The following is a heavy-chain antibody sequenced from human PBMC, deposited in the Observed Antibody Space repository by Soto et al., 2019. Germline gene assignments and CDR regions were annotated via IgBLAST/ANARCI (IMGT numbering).Heavy chain of an antibody. Sequence: SETLSLTCTVSGGSISSYYWSWIRQPPGKGLDWIGYIYYSGSTNYNPSLKSRVTISVDTSKNQFSLKLSSVTAADTAVYYCARSPVLLWFGRPNWFDPWGQGTLVTVSS. D-gene: IGHD3-10*01. CDR3: ARSPVLLWFGRPNWFDP. J-gene: IGHJ5*02. V-gene: IGHV4-59*08. CDR2: IYYSGST. CDR1: GGSISSYY.